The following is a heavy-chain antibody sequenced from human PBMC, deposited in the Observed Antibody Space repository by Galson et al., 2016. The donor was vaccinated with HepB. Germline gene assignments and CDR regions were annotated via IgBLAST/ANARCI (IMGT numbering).Heavy chain of an antibody. Sequence: SLRLSCAASGFAFEEYTMHWVRQVPGKGLEWVSLITLNGGYTYDADSVKGRFTISRDNSKNSLYLQMNSLRPEDTALYYCANGRGKYFENWGQGTLVTVSS. CDR3: ANGRGKYFEN. J-gene: IGHJ4*02. D-gene: IGHD1-26*01. CDR2: ITLNGGYT. CDR1: GFAFEEYT. V-gene: IGHV3-43*01.